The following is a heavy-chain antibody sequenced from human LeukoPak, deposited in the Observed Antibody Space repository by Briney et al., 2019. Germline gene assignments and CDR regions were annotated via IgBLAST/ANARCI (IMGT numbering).Heavy chain of an antibody. D-gene: IGHD6-19*01. Sequence: GESLKISCKGSGYSFTSYWISWVRQMPGKGLEWMGRIDPSDSYTNYSPSFQGRVTISADKSISPAYLQWSSLKASDTAMYYCARHPTSSGRYYYYYGMDVWGQGTTVTVSS. CDR3: ARHPTSSGRYYYYYGMDV. V-gene: IGHV5-10-1*01. CDR2: IDPSDSYT. J-gene: IGHJ6*02. CDR1: GYSFTSYW.